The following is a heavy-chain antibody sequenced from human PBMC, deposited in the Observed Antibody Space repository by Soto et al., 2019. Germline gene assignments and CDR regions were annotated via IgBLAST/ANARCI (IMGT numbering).Heavy chain of an antibody. Sequence: GGSLRLSCAASGFTFSSYGMHWVRQAPGKGLEWVAVISYDGSNKYYADSVKGRFTISRDNSKNTLYLQMNSLRAEDTAVYYCAIDNRTGEGQYFDAYYYGMDVWGQGTTVTVSS. D-gene: IGHD3-9*01. V-gene: IGHV3-30*03. CDR2: ISYDGSNK. CDR3: AIDNRTGEGQYFDAYYYGMDV. CDR1: GFTFSSYG. J-gene: IGHJ6*02.